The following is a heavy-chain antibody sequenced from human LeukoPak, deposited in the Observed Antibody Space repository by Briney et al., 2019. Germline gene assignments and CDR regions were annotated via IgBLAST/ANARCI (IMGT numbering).Heavy chain of an antibody. D-gene: IGHD6-13*01. V-gene: IGHV3-33*01. CDR3: ARDWQQLVPGDY. Sequence: PGGSLRLSCAASGFTFSSYGMHWVRQAPGKGLEWVAVIWYDGSNKYYADSVKGRFTISRDNSKNTLYLQMNSLRAEDTAVYYCARDWQQLVPGDYWGQGTLVTVSS. CDR1: GFTFSSYG. CDR2: IWYDGSNK. J-gene: IGHJ4*02.